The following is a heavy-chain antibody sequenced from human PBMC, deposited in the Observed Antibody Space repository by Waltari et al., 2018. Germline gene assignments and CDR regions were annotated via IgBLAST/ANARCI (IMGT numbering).Heavy chain of an antibody. V-gene: IGHV4-39*07. Sequence: QLQLQESGPGLVKPSATLSLTCTVSGCSISSSSYYWGWLRQPPGKGLEWIGSIYYSGSTYYNPSLKSRVTISVDTSKNQFSLKLSSVTAADTAVYYCASIVGATLYFDYWGQGTLVTVSS. CDR2: IYYSGST. CDR3: ASIVGATLYFDY. CDR1: GCSISSSSYY. J-gene: IGHJ4*02. D-gene: IGHD1-26*01.